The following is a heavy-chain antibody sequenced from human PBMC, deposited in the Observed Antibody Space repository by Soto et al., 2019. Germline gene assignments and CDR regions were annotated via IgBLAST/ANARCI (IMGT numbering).Heavy chain of an antibody. CDR3: ARERYDCWSGYRNWFDP. CDR2: MNPNSGNT. CDR1: GYTITSYD. D-gene: IGHD3-3*01. V-gene: IGHV1-8*01. J-gene: IGHJ5*02. Sequence: ASAKVPSKASGYTITSYDINWVRQATGQGLEWMGWMNPNSGNTGYAQKFQGRVTMTRNTSISTAYMELSSLRSEDTAVYYCARERYDCWSGYRNWFDPWGQGTLVTVSS.